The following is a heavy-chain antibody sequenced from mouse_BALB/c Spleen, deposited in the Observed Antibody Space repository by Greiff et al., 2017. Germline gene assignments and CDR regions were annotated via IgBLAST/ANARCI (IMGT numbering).Heavy chain of an antibody. V-gene: IGHV5-17*02. CDR3: AQPLYGNYGFAY. CDR2: ISSGSSTI. Sequence: EVKLMESGGGLVQPGGSRKLSCAASGFTFSSFGMHWVRQAPEKGLEWVAYISSGSSTIYYADTVKGRFTISRDNPKNTLFLQMTSLRSEDTAMYYCAQPLYGNYGFAYWGQGTLVTVSA. D-gene: IGHD2-1*01. J-gene: IGHJ3*01. CDR1: GFTFSSFG.